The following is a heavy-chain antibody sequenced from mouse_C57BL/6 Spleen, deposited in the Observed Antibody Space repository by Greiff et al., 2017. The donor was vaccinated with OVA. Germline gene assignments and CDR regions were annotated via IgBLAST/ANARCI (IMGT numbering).Heavy chain of an antibody. V-gene: IGHV1-52*01. Sequence: VQLQQPGAELVRPGSSVKLSCKASGYTFTSYWMHWVKQRPIQGLEWIGNIDPSDSETHYNQKFKDKATLTVDKSSSTAYMQLSSLTSEDSAVYYCARSDGDGYAWFAYWGQGTLVTVSA. CDR2: IDPSDSET. D-gene: IGHD2-2*01. CDR3: ARSDGDGYAWFAY. J-gene: IGHJ3*01. CDR1: GYTFTSYW.